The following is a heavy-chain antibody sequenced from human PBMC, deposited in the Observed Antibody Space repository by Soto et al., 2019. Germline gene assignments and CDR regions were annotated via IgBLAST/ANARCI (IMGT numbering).Heavy chain of an antibody. Sequence: GGSLRLSCAASGFTFTRYSMNWVRQAPGKGLEWVSSISSATNYIYYGDSMKGRFTISRDNAKNSLYLEMNSLRAEDTAVYYCARESEDLTSNFDYWGQGTLVTVSS. CDR3: ARESEDLTSNFDY. CDR2: ISSATNYI. J-gene: IGHJ4*02. CDR1: GFTFTRYS. V-gene: IGHV3-21*06.